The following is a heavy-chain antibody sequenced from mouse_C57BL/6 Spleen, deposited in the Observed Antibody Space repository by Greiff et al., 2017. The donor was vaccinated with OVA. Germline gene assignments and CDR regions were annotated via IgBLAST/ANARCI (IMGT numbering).Heavy chain of an antibody. Sequence: EVHLVESGGGLVKPGGSLKLSCAASGFTFSDYGMHWVRQAPEKGLEWVAYISSGSSTIYYADTVKGRFTISRDNAKNTLFLQMTSLRSEDTAMYYCARMVTRYFDVWGTGTTVTVSS. CDR2: ISSGSSTI. V-gene: IGHV5-17*01. D-gene: IGHD2-2*01. J-gene: IGHJ1*03. CDR1: GFTFSDYG. CDR3: ARMVTRYFDV.